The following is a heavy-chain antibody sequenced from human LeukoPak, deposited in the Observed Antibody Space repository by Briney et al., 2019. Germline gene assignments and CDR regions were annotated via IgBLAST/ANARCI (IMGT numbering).Heavy chain of an antibody. J-gene: IGHJ4*02. CDR1: GFTFSSYG. Sequence: GGSLRLSCAASGFTFSSYGMHWVRQAPGKGLEWVGRIKSKTDGGTTDYAAPVKGRFTISRDDSKNTLYLQMNSLKTEDTAVYYCTTDLDYGDYYRDYWGQGTLVTVSS. V-gene: IGHV3-15*01. D-gene: IGHD4-17*01. CDR2: IKSKTDGGTT. CDR3: TTDLDYGDYYRDY.